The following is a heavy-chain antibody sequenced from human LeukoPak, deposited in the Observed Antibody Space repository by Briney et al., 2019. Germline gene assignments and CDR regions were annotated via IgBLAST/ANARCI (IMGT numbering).Heavy chain of an antibody. D-gene: IGHD2-21*01. J-gene: IGHJ3*02. Sequence: PGGSLRLSCAASGFTFSSYGMSWVRQAPGKGLEWVSAISGSGGSTYYADSVKGRFTISRDNSKNTLYLQMNSLGAEDTAVYYCLLWQDAFDIWGQGTMVTVSS. CDR2: ISGSGGST. V-gene: IGHV3-23*01. CDR1: GFTFSSYG. CDR3: LLWQDAFDI.